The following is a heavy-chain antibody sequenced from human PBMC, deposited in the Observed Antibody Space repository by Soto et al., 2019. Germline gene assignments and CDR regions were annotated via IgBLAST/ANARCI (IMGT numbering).Heavy chain of an antibody. V-gene: IGHV1-69*05. Sequence: GXSVKVSCKASGDTFSRYAISWVRQAPGQGLEWMGGXIPIFXKANYAQKLQGXVTMTRDTXTCTAYMEPRSLTSEDKDVYHCARAQAWDIHDYWGKGTLVTVSS. CDR3: ARAQAWDIHDY. D-gene: IGHD1-26*01. J-gene: IGHJ4*02. CDR2: XIPIFXKA. CDR1: GDTFSRYA.